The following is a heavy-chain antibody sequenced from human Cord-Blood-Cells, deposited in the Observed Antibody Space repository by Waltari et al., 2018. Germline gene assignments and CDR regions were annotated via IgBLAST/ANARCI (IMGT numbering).Heavy chain of an antibody. Sequence: QVQLQQWGAGLLKPSETLSLTCAVYGGSFSGYYWSWLRPPPGKGLEWIGEINHSGSTNYNPSLKSRVTISVDTSKNQFSLKLSSVTAADTAVYYCARDGLRYNYYYYYGMDVWGQGTTVTVSS. CDR1: GGSFSGYY. V-gene: IGHV4-34*01. CDR3: ARDGLRYNYYYYYGMDV. J-gene: IGHJ6*02. CDR2: INHSGST. D-gene: IGHD3-9*01.